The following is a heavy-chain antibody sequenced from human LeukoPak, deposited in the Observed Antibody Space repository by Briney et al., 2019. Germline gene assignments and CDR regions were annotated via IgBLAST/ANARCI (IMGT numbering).Heavy chain of an antibody. J-gene: IGHJ6*02. CDR1: GYSFTSYW. Sequence: HGESLKISCKGSGYSFTSYWIGWVRQMPGKGLEWMGIIYPGDSDTRYSPSFQGQVTISADKSISTAYLQWSGLKASDTAMYYCERHNQLQPTCSDGMDGWGQGTTGTVSS. V-gene: IGHV5-51*01. CDR3: ERHNQLQPTCSDGMDG. CDR2: IYPGDSDT. D-gene: IGHD2-2*01.